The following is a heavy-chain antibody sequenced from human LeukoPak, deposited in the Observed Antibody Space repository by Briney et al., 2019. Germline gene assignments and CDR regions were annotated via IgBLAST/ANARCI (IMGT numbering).Heavy chain of an antibody. CDR3: ARDTSYDFWSGPRGFDP. V-gene: IGHV4-59*01. Sequence: SETLSLTCTVSGGSISSYYWSWIRQPPGKGLEWIGYIYYSGSTNYNPSLMSRVTISVDTSKNQFSLKLSSVTAADTAVYYCARDTSYDFWSGPRGFDPWGQGTLVTVSS. J-gene: IGHJ5*02. CDR2: IYYSGST. CDR1: GGSISSYY. D-gene: IGHD3-3*01.